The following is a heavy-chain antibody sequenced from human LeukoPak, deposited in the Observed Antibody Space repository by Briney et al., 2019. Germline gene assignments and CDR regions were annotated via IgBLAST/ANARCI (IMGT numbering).Heavy chain of an antibody. D-gene: IGHD5-18*01. Sequence: GGSLRLSCAASGFTFTSYAMSWVRQAPGKGLEWVSAISGSTVSTYYADSVKGRFTISRDNSKNTLYLQMNSLRAEDTAVYYCARAATQYSYGYKGYYFDYWGQGTLVTVSS. J-gene: IGHJ4*02. V-gene: IGHV3-23*01. CDR2: ISGSTVST. CDR1: GFTFTSYA. CDR3: ARAATQYSYGYKGYYFDY.